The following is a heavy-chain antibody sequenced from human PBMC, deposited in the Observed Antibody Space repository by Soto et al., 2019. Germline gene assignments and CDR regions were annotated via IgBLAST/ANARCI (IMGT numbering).Heavy chain of an antibody. V-gene: IGHV1-69*02. J-gene: IGHJ5*02. CDR1: GGTFSSYT. Sequence: QVQLVQSGAEVKKPGSSVKVSCKASGGTFSSYTISWVRQAPGQGLEWMGRIIPILGIANYAQKLQGRVTIPADKSTSTAHLERRSLRSEDTAVYYCARESITIFGVVIIGGKNWFDPWGQGTLVTVS. CDR3: ARESITIFGVVIIGGKNWFDP. D-gene: IGHD3-3*01. CDR2: IIPILGIA.